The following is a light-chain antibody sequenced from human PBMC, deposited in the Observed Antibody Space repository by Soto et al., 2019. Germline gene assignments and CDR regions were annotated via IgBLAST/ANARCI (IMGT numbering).Light chain of an antibody. V-gene: IGKV1-39*01. Sequence: DIQMIQSPSSLSASVGDRVTITCRASQSISSYLNWYQQKPGKAPKLLIYAASSLQSGVPSRFSGSGSGTDFTLTISSLQPEDFATYYCQQSYSTPEKFGQGNKVEIK. J-gene: IGKJ1*01. CDR3: QQSYSTPEK. CDR2: AAS. CDR1: QSISSY.